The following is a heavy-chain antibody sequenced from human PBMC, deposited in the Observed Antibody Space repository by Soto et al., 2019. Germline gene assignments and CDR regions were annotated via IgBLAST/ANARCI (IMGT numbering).Heavy chain of an antibody. CDR3: ARQGGRGIVVVVAARKAFDI. CDR1: GGSISSSIYY. V-gene: IGHV4-39*01. Sequence: PSETLSLTCTVSGGSISSSIYYWGWIRHPPGKGLEWIGSIYYSGSTYYNPSLKSRVTISVDTSKNQFSLKLSSVTAADTAVYYCARQGGRGIVVVVAARKAFDIWGQGTMVTVSS. J-gene: IGHJ3*02. D-gene: IGHD2-15*01. CDR2: IYYSGST.